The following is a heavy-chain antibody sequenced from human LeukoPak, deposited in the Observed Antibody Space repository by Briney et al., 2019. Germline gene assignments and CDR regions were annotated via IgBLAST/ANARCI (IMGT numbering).Heavy chain of an antibody. CDR3: AKLSYGDYGSPNWFDP. CDR2: ISDSSSTI. CDR1: GFTFSSYS. V-gene: IGHV3-48*01. J-gene: IGHJ5*02. Sequence: PGGSLRLSCAVSGFTFSSYSMSWVRQAPGKGLEWVSYISDSSSTIYYAESVKGRFTISRDNAKNSLYLQMNSLRAEDTAVYYCAKLSYGDYGSPNWFDPWGQGTLVTVSS. D-gene: IGHD4-17*01.